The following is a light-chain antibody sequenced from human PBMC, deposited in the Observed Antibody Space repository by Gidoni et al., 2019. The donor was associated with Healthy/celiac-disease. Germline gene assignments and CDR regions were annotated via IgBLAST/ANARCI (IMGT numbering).Light chain of an antibody. J-gene: IGKJ4*01. V-gene: IGKV3-11*01. CDR1: QSVSSY. Sequence: EIVLTQYPATLSLSPGERAPLSCRASQSVSSYLAWYQQKPGQAPRLLIYDASNRATGIPARFSGGGSGTVFTLTISRLEPEDFAVYYCQQRSNWPLTFGGGTKVEIK. CDR3: QQRSNWPLT. CDR2: DAS.